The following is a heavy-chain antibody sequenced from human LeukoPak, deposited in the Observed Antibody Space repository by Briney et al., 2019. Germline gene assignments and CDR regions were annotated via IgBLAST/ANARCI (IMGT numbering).Heavy chain of an antibody. V-gene: IGHV3-48*01. J-gene: IGHJ6*03. CDR3: AREEIPFLGYYDFWSGYYSNMDV. CDR2: ISSSSSTI. D-gene: IGHD3-3*01. Sequence: PGGSLRLSCAASGFTFSSCSMNWVRQAPGKGLEWVSYISSSSSTIYYADSVKGRFTISRDNAKNSLYLQMNSLRAEDTAVYYCAREEIPFLGYYDFWSGYYSNMDVWGKGTTVTVSS. CDR1: GFTFSSCS.